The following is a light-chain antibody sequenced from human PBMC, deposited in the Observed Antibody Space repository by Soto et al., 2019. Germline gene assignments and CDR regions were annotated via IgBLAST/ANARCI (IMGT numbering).Light chain of an antibody. J-gene: IGLJ1*01. V-gene: IGLV2-11*01. CDR1: SSDVGGYNH. Sequence: QSALTQPRSVSGSPGQSVTISCTGTSSDVGGYNHVSWYQQHPGKAPKLMIYDVTKRPSGVPDRFSGSKSGNPASLTISGLQAEDEADYYCCSYAGSIYVFGTGTKLTVL. CDR2: DVT. CDR3: CSYAGSIYV.